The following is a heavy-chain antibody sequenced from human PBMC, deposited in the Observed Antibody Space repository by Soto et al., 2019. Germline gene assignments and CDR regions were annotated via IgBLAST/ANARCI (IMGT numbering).Heavy chain of an antibody. Sequence: GAAVKVSCKVSGYTFTNYVINWVRQAPGQGLEWVGWFNPANRNTNYAQKFQDRVSMTTDTSTNTAYMELRGLRSEDTAVYYCARDQIRHMIVVVIGAFDYWGQGTLVTVSS. CDR1: GYTFTNYV. J-gene: IGHJ4*02. D-gene: IGHD3-22*01. CDR2: FNPANRNT. CDR3: ARDQIRHMIVVVIGAFDY. V-gene: IGHV1-18*01.